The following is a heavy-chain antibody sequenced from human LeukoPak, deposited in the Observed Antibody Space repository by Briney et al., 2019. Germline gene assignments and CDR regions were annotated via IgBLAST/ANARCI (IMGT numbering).Heavy chain of an antibody. D-gene: IGHD3-10*01. CDR2: INTSGST. Sequence: SQTLSLTCTVSGGSISSGSYYWSWIRQPAGKGLDWIRRINTSGSTNYNASLKSRVTISVDTSKNQFSLKLSSVTAADTAVYYCAREGYYGSGSYPDYWGQGTLVTVSS. CDR3: AREGYYGSGSYPDY. V-gene: IGHV4-61*02. CDR1: GGSISSGSYY. J-gene: IGHJ4*02.